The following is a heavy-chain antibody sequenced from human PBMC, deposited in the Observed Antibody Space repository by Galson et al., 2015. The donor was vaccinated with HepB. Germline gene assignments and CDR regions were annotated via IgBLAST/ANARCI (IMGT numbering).Heavy chain of an antibody. CDR1: GFTFSDYY. CDR2: ISSSSSYT. V-gene: IGHV3-11*06. D-gene: IGHD6-19*01. Sequence: SLRLSCAASGFTFSDYYMSWIRQAPGKGLEWVSYISSSSSYTNYADSVKGRFTISRDNAKNSLYLQMNSLRAEDTAVYYCAREGAVAGTGTDYWGQGTLVTVSS. CDR3: AREGAVAGTGTDY. J-gene: IGHJ4*02.